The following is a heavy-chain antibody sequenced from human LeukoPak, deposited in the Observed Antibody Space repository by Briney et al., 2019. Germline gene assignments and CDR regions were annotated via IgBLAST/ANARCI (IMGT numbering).Heavy chain of an antibody. Sequence: GGSLRLSCAASGFTFSSYWMSWVSQAPGKGLEWEANIKQDGSEEVYVDSVKGRFTISRDNAKNSLFLQMNTLRAEDTAVYYCAGDPYSSTWSYGMDVWGQGTTVTVSS. CDR2: IKQDGSEE. CDR3: AGDPYSSTWSYGMDV. D-gene: IGHD6-6*01. CDR1: GFTFSSYW. J-gene: IGHJ6*02. V-gene: IGHV3-7*05.